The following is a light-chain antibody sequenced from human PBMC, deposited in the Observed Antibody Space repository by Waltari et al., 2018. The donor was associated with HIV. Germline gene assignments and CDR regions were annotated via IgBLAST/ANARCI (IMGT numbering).Light chain of an antibody. V-gene: IGLV4-69*02. CDR2: LKSDGSH. Sequence: QLVLTQSPSASASLGASVKLTCTLSSGPTNYAIAWHQQPPEKGPRYLMNLKSDGSHSKGDGIPDRFSGSSSGAERYLTISSLQSEDEADYYCQTWGTGIQVFGGGTKLTVL. CDR1: SGPTNYA. J-gene: IGLJ3*02. CDR3: QTWGTGIQV.